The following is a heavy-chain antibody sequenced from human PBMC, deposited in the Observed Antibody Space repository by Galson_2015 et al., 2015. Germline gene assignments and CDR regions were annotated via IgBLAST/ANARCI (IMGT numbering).Heavy chain of an antibody. CDR1: GFTFSSYW. CDR2: IRQDGSEK. CDR3: ARGCGSSSCPYYMDV. Sequence: SLRLSCAASGFTFSSYWMSWDSQAPGKGLEWVATIRQDGSEKLYVDSVRGRFTISRDNAQNSLFLQMDSLRDEDTAVYYCARGCGSSSCPYYMDVWGKGTTVTVSS. D-gene: IGHD2-2*01. V-gene: IGHV3-7*04. J-gene: IGHJ6*03.